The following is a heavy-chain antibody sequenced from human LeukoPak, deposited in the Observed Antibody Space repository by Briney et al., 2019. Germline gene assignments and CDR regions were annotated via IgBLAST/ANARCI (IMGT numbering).Heavy chain of an antibody. CDR2: IYTSGAT. Sequence: PSETLSLTCTVTSGSISGHYWSWIRQPAGKEMQWIGRIYTSGATNYNPSLKSRVTMSVDTSKNQFSLKLSSVTAADTAVYYCARGVGAHYYFDYWGQGTLVTVSS. D-gene: IGHD1-26*01. CDR1: SGSISGHY. V-gene: IGHV4-4*07. CDR3: ARGVGAHYYFDY. J-gene: IGHJ4*02.